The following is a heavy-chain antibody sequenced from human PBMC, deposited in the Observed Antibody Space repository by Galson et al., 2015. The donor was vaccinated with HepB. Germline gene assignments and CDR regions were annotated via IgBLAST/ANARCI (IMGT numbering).Heavy chain of an antibody. Sequence: SLRLSCAASGFTFSSYGMHWVRQAPGKGLEWVAVIWYDGSNKYYADSVKGRFTISRDNSKNTLYLQMNSLRAEDTAVYYCAREMAYCGGDCYSSLDYWGQGTLVTVSS. V-gene: IGHV3-33*01. CDR2: IWYDGSNK. CDR3: AREMAYCGGDCYSSLDY. J-gene: IGHJ4*02. CDR1: GFTFSSYG. D-gene: IGHD2-21*02.